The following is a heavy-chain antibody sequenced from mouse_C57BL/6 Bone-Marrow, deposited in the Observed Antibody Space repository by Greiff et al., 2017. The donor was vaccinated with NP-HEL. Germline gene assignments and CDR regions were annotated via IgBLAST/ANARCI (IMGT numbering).Heavy chain of an antibody. D-gene: IGHD1-1*01. CDR2: IDPSDSYT. Sequence: QVQLQQPGAELVKPGASVKLSCKASGYTFTSYWMQWVKQRPGQGLEWIGEIDPSDSYTNYNQKFKGKATLTVDTSSSTAYMQLSSLTSEDSVVYYCARGRDYYGPFAYWGQGTLVTVSA. V-gene: IGHV1-50*01. CDR3: ARGRDYYGPFAY. J-gene: IGHJ3*01. CDR1: GYTFTSYW.